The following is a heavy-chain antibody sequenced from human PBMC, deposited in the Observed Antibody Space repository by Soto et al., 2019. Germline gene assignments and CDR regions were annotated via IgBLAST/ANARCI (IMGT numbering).Heavy chain of an antibody. J-gene: IGHJ4*02. Sequence: GSLRLSCAASQFSFRSYAMHWIRQSPGKGLEWVAVISFDGSSLHYADSVRDRFTISRDNSKNTLYLQMNNLRPEDTAVYYCARTFDTITYYFDYWGQGTVVTVSS. CDR1: QFSFRSYA. CDR3: ARTFDTITYYFDY. D-gene: IGHD3-9*01. CDR2: ISFDGSSL. V-gene: IGHV3-30-3*01.